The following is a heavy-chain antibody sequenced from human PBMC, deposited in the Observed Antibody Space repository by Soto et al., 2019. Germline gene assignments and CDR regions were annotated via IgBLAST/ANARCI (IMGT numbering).Heavy chain of an antibody. V-gene: IGHV3-23*01. CDR1: GFTFSSYA. J-gene: IGHJ3*02. CDR2: ISGSGGST. D-gene: IGHD6-19*01. CDR3: AALVLSSGWYDAFDI. Sequence: GGSLRLSCAASGFTFSSYAMSWVRQAPGKGLEWVSAISGSGGSTYYADSVKGRFTISRAHSKNTLYLQMNSLRAEDTAVYYCAALVLSSGWYDAFDIWGQGTMVTVSS.